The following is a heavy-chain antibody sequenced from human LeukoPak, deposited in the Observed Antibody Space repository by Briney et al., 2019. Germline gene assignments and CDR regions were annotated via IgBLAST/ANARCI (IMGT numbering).Heavy chain of an antibody. CDR2: IKTKTDGGTT. Sequence: PGGSLRLSCAASGFTFTNAWMSWVRQAPGKGLECVGRIKTKTDGGTTDYAAPVKGRFTISRDDSRNTLYLQMSSLQTEDTAVYYCTTSLTSGYYIDYWGQGTLVTVSS. CDR3: TTSLTSGYYIDY. J-gene: IGHJ4*02. V-gene: IGHV3-15*01. CDR1: GFTFTNAW. D-gene: IGHD5-12*01.